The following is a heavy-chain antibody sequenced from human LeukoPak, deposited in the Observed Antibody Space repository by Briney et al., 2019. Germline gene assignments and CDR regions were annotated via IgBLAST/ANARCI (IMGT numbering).Heavy chain of an antibody. V-gene: IGHV3-15*01. D-gene: IGHD2-15*01. CDR3: TTEDIVVVVGAYDP. Sequence: RGSLRLSCAASGFTFSHAWMTWVRQAPGKGLEWVGRIKSKTDGGTTDYAAPVKGRFTISRDDSKNTLYLQINSLKIEDTAVYYCTTEDIVVVVGAYDPWGQGTLVTVSS. CDR2: IKSKTDGGTT. CDR1: GFTFSHAW. J-gene: IGHJ5*02.